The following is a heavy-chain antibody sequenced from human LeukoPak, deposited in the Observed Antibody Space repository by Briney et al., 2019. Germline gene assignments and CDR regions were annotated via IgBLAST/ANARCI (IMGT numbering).Heavy chain of an antibody. V-gene: IGHV3-7*03. CDR3: AKDFYCRVGGCYSPFHY. D-gene: IGHD2-15*01. CDR2: IKQDGTER. Sequence: QPGGSLRLSCAASGFTFTTYWMSWVRQAPGKGLEWVANIKQDGTERYYVDSVKGRFTISRDNNKNSLYLQMNSLRTEDTAFYYCAKDFYCRVGGCYSPFHYWGQGTLVTVSS. CDR1: GFTFTTYW. J-gene: IGHJ4*02.